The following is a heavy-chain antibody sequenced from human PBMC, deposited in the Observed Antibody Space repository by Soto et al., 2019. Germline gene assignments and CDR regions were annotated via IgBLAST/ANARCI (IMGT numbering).Heavy chain of an antibody. CDR2: ISGSGGST. J-gene: IGHJ4*02. V-gene: IGHV3-23*01. CDR1: GFTFSSYA. Sequence: GGSLRLSCAASGFTFSSYAMSWVRQAPGKGLEWVSAISGSGGSTYYADSVRGRFTISRDNSKNTLYLQMNSLRAEDTAVYYCAKAEYPNRGYFDYWGQGTLVTVSS. D-gene: IGHD6-13*01. CDR3: AKAEYPNRGYFDY.